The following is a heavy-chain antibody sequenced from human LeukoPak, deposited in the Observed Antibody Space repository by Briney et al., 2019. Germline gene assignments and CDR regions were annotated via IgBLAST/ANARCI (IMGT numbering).Heavy chain of an antibody. D-gene: IGHD4-11*01. J-gene: IGHJ5*02. CDR3: ARGVDYSNNNWFDP. CDR1: GYTFTGYY. V-gene: IGHV1-2*06. Sequence: ASVKVSCKASGYTFTGYYMHWVRQAPGQGLEWMGRISPNSGGTSYAQNFQGRVTMTRDTSISTAYVELSSLRSDDTAVYYCARGVDYSNNNWFDPWGQGTLVTVSS. CDR2: ISPNSGGT.